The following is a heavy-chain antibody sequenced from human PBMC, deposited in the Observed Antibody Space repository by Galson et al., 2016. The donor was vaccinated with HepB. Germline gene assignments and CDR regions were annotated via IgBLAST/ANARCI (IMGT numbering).Heavy chain of an antibody. CDR2: IKQDGSPK. CDR1: GFTFSDYW. D-gene: IGHD2-2*03. CDR3: VAGYCSSSSCPGGLDY. Sequence: SLRLSCAASGFTFSDYWMSWVRQAPGKGLEWVANIKQDGSPKYYVDSVKGRFTISRDNAKNSLYLQMNSLRAEDTAVYYCVAGYCSSSSCPGGLDYWGQGTLVTVSS. V-gene: IGHV3-7*01. J-gene: IGHJ4*02.